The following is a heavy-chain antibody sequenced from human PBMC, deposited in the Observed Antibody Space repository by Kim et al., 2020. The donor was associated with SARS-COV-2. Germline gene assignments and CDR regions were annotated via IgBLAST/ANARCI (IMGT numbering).Heavy chain of an antibody. CDR1: GGSISSYY. CDR3: ARGFDY. J-gene: IGHJ4*02. CDR2: IYYSGST. Sequence: SETLSLTCTVSGGSISSYYWSWIRQPPGKGLEWVGYIYYSGSTNYNPSLNSRVTISVDTSKNQFYLKLSSVTAADTAAYDYARGFDYWGQGTPATASS. V-gene: IGHV4-59*12.